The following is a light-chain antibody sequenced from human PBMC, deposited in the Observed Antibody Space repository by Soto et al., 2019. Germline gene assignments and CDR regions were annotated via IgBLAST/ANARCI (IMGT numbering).Light chain of an antibody. J-gene: IGKJ5*01. Sequence: DIQMTQSPSTLSASVGDRVTITCRASQSISSWLAWYQQKPGKAPKLLIYDASSLESGVPSRFSGSGSGTEFNLTISSLQPDDFATYYCQQYNSYSPITFGQGTRLEIK. V-gene: IGKV1-5*01. CDR1: QSISSW. CDR3: QQYNSYSPIT. CDR2: DAS.